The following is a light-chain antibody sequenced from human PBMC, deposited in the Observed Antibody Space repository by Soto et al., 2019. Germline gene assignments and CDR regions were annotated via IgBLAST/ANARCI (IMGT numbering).Light chain of an antibody. J-gene: IGKJ2*01. CDR1: QSIYNSY. V-gene: IGKV3-20*01. CDR3: QQYGNSPYT. CDR2: GAS. Sequence: EIVLTQSPGTLSLSPGERATLSCRASQSIYNSYLAWYQQKPGQAPRVLIYGASSRATGIPDRFSGSGSGTDFTLTISRLEPEDFAMYYCQQYGNSPYTFGQGTKLEIK.